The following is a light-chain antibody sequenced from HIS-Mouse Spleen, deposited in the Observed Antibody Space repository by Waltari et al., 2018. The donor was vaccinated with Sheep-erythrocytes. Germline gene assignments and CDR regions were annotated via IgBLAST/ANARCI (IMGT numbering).Light chain of an antibody. CDR2: DVS. CDR3: CSYAGSYNHV. V-gene: IGLV2-11*01. Sequence: QSALTPLLRVSGSPAQSITILNTGTTSTYGDFTYVPCYQQHPGKAPKLMIYDVSKRPSGVPDRFSGSKSGNTASLTISGLQAEDEADYYCCSYAGSYNHVFATGTKVTVL. CDR1: TSTYGDFTY. J-gene: IGLJ1*01.